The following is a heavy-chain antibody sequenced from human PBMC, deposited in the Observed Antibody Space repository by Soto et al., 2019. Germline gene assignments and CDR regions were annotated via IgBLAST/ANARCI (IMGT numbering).Heavy chain of an antibody. V-gene: IGHV4-31*03. CDR3: ALGLDGGYTDAYDN. CDR2: IHYTGST. D-gene: IGHD5-18*01. Sequence: QVQLQESGPGLVKPSLTLSLTCSVSGVSIKRGGYYWTWVRQRPGKGLEWIAYIHYTGSTNYNPSLKSRLTVSLDTSKNLFSLNLNSVTAADTAVYFCALGLDGGYTDAYDNGGQGTLVTVSS. J-gene: IGHJ4*02. CDR1: GVSIKRGGYY.